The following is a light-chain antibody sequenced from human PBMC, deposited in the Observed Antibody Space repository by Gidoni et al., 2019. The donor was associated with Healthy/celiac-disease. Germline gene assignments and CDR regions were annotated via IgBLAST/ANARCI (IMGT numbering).Light chain of an antibody. CDR3: QQYDSLWTT. V-gene: IGKV3-20*01. Sequence: ETVLMPSPGTLSLAPGERANISCRASQSVSSSYLAWYQQKPGQAPRLLIYVASSRATGIPDRFSGSGSGTDFTLTISRLEPEDFAVYYCQQYDSLWTTFGGGTKVEIK. CDR2: VAS. J-gene: IGKJ4*01. CDR1: QSVSSSY.